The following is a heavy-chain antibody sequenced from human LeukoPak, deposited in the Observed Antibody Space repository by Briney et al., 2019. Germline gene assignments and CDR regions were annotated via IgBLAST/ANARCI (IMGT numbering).Heavy chain of an antibody. D-gene: IGHD3-16*02. Sequence: ASVKVSCKVSGYTLTELSMHWVRQAPGKGLEWMGGFDPEDGETIYAQKFQGRVTMTEDTSTDTAYMELSSLRSEDTAVYYCVTMHYDYVWGSYPRDYWGQGTLVTVSS. J-gene: IGHJ4*02. CDR3: VTMHYDYVWGSYPRDY. CDR2: FDPEDGET. V-gene: IGHV1-24*01. CDR1: GYTLTELS.